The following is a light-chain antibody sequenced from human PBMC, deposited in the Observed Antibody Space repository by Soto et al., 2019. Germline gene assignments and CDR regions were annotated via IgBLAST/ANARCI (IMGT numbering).Light chain of an antibody. J-gene: IGKJ1*01. V-gene: IGKV3-20*01. CDR2: RTS. CDR3: QHYGNSLWT. Sequence: EVVLTQSPGTLSLSPGERATLSFRASESVSSSFLTWYQQKPGQAPRLLIYRTSNRVTGIPDRFSGSGSGTDFTLTISRLEPEDFAVYFCQHYGNSLWTFGQGTKVDIK. CDR1: ESVSSSF.